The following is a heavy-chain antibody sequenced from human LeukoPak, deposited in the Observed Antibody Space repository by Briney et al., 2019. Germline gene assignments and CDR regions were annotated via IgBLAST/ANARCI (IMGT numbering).Heavy chain of an antibody. J-gene: IGHJ4*02. D-gene: IGHD3-9*01. CDR2: INHSGST. CDR1: GGSFSGYY. CDR3: ARDPTYYDILTGYYRDGFFDY. Sequence: SETLSLTCAVYGGSFSGYYWSWIRQPPGKGLERIGEINHSGSTNYNPSLKSRVAISVDRSKNQFSLKLSSLTAADTAVYYCARDPTYYDILTGYYRDGFFDYWGQGTPVTVSS. V-gene: IGHV4-34*01.